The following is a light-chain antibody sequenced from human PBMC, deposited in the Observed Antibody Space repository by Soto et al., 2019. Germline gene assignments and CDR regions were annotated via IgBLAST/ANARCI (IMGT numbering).Light chain of an antibody. J-gene: IGKJ1*01. CDR2: GAS. CDR3: QQYNNWLTWT. V-gene: IGKV3-15*01. Sequence: EIVMTHSPATLSCSPGERAALSCRASQSVSSNLAWYQQKPGQAPRLLIYGASTRATGIPARFSGSGSGTEFTLTISSLQSEDFAVYYCQQYNNWLTWTFGQGTKVDIK. CDR1: QSVSSN.